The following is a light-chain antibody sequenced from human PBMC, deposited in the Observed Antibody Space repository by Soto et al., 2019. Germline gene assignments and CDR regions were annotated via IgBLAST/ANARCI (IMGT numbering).Light chain of an antibody. CDR1: QGISTY. V-gene: IGKV1-39*01. Sequence: DIQMTQSPSSLSESAGDRVTITCRASQGISTYLNWYQQKPGKAPKLLIYAASSLHSGVPSRFSGSGSETDFTLTISSLQPEDFATYSCQQSYSTTWTFGQGTKVDIK. CDR3: QQSYSTTWT. CDR2: AAS. J-gene: IGKJ1*01.